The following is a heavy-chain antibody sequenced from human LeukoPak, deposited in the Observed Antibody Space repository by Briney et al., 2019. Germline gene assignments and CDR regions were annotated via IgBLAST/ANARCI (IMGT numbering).Heavy chain of an antibody. V-gene: IGHV1-69*04. CDR2: IIPILGIA. CDR1: GGTFSSYA. Sequence: SVKVSCKASGGTFSSYAISWVRQAPGQGLEWMGRIIPILGIANYAQKFQGRVTITADKSTSTAYMELSRLRSDDTAVYYCARSSLDIVVVPAAIKGWFDPWGQGTLVTVSS. J-gene: IGHJ5*02. D-gene: IGHD2-2*01. CDR3: ARSSLDIVVVPAAIKGWFDP.